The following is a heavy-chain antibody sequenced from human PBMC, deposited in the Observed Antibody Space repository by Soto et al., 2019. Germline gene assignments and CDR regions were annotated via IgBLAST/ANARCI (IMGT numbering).Heavy chain of an antibody. D-gene: IGHD3-3*01. J-gene: IGHJ3*02. V-gene: IGHV4-39*01. CDR3: EVGVVTTWSAFDI. CDR2: IYYSGST. CDR1: GFSISSSSYY. Sequence: SETLSLTCPVPGFSISSSSYYWGWIRQPPGKGLEWIGSIYYSGSTYYNPSLKSRVTISVDTSKNQFSLKLSSVTAADTAVYYCEVGVVTTWSAFDIWGQGTMVTVSS.